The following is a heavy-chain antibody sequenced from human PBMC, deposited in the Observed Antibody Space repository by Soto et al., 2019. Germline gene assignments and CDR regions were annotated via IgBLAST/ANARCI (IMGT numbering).Heavy chain of an antibody. CDR3: AKGSGSSPYRLYFDQ. CDR1: GFAFGSYA. V-gene: IGHV3-23*01. CDR2: VSAGDTS. Sequence: LRLSCAASGFAFGSYAMSWVRRAPGKGLEWISSVSAGDTSVYADTVQGRFSISRDSSKTTLYLQMNRLRAEDTAVYFCAKGSGSSPYRLYFDQWGQGTLVTVSS. J-gene: IGHJ4*02. D-gene: IGHD2-2*01.